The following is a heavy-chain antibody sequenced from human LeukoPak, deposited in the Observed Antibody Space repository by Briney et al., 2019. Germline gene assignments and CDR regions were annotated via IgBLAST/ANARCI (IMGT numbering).Heavy chain of an antibody. J-gene: IGHJ5*02. D-gene: IGHD5-12*01. CDR1: GFTFSSYA. CDR2: ISYDGSNK. V-gene: IGHV3-30*04. Sequence: PGRSLRLSCAASGFTFSSYAMHWVRQAPGKGLEWVAVISYDGSNKYYADSVKGRFTISRDNSKNTLYLQMNSLRAEDTAVYYCSNSGYDSWGRGTLVTVSS. CDR3: SNSGYDS.